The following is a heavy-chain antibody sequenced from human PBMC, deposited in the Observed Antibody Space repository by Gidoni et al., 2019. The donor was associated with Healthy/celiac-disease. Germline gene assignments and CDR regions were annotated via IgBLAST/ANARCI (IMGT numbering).Heavy chain of an antibody. J-gene: IGHJ4*02. Sequence: QVQLQESGPGLVKPSETLSLTCTVSGGSISSYYWSWIRQPPGKGLEWIGYIYYSGSTNYNPPLKSRVTISVDTSKNQFSLKLSSVTAADTAVYYCARGITIFGVVHWGQGALVTVSS. D-gene: IGHD3-3*01. CDR3: ARGITIFGVVH. CDR1: GGSISSYY. CDR2: IYYSGST. V-gene: IGHV4-59*01.